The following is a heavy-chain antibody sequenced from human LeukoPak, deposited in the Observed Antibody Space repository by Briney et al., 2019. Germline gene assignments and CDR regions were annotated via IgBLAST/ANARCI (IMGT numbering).Heavy chain of an antibody. CDR2: ISGRGDST. D-gene: IGHD5-24*01. V-gene: IGHV3-23*01. Sequence: GGSLRLSCPASGFTFRNYAMSWVRQAPGKGLEWVSAISGRGDSTYYADSVKGRFTISRDNSKNTLYLQMNSLKAEDSAIYYCARVGWGRWLQLGNYFDYWGQGTLVTVSS. CDR3: ARVGWGRWLQLGNYFDY. J-gene: IGHJ4*02. CDR1: GFTFRNYA.